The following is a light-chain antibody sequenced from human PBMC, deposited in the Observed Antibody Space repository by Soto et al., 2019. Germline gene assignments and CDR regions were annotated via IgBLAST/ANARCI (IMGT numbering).Light chain of an antibody. J-gene: IGKJ4*01. CDR2: AAS. V-gene: IGKV1-8*01. CDR1: QGISSY. Sequence: SPSSLSASTGDRVTITCRASQGISSYLAWYQQKPGKAPKLLIYAASTLQSGVPSRFRGSGSGTDFTLTISCLQSEDFATYYCQQYNSYPLTLGGGTKVDIK. CDR3: QQYNSYPLT.